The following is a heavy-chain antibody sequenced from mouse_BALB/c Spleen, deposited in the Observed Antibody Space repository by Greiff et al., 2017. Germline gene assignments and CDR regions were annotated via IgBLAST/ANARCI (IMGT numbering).Heavy chain of an antibody. J-gene: IGHJ3*01. V-gene: IGHV1-12*01. CDR3: ARSSIYYDYDEGVSFAY. CDR2: IYPGNGDT. CDR1: GYTFTSYN. Sequence: LQQPGAELVKPGASVKMSCKASGYTFTSYNMHWVKQTPGQGLEWIGAIYPGNGDTSYNQKFKGKATLTADKSSSTAYMQLSSLTSEDSAVYYCARSSIYYDYDEGVSFAYWGQGTLVTVSA. D-gene: IGHD2-4*01.